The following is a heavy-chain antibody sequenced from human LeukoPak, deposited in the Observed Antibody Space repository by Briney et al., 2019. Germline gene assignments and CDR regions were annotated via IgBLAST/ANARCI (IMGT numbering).Heavy chain of an antibody. CDR3: AKSNGYGLIDY. CDR1: GASISSSNYY. D-gene: IGHD5-12*01. V-gene: IGHV4-39*01. J-gene: IGHJ4*02. Sequence: SETLSLTCAVSGASISSSNYYWGWVRQSPGKGLEWIGNIYSSGNTYYNASLKSRVTMYIDTSKNQFSMKLSSVTAADTAMYYCAKSNGYGLIDYWGQGTLVTVSS. CDR2: IYSSGNT.